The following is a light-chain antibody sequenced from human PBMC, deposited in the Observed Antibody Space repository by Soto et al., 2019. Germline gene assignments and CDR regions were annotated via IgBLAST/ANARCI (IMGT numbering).Light chain of an antibody. CDR3: QESYSTLDT. J-gene: IGKJ2*01. CDR1: QSIRNH. V-gene: IGKV1-39*01. CDR2: AAS. Sequence: DMQVTQSPSSLSASVGDRVTITCRASQSIRNHLNWYQQRPGRAPKLLIHAASSLHSGVPSRFSGGGSGTEFNLTITSLLPEDSATYYCQESYSTLDTFGQGTRVEI.